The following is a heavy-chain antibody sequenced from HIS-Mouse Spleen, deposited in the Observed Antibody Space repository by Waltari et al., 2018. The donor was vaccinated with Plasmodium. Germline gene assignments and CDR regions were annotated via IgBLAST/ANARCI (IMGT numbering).Heavy chain of an antibody. CDR1: AYTFTGYY. CDR2: ANPNSGGT. CDR3: ARRAYYYDSSGYGTFDY. Sequence: QVQLVQSGAEVKKPGAAVKVSCKASAYTFTGYYMPWVRQAPGAGLEWMGRANPNSGGTKYAQKVQGRCNTTRYTSIITAYVERSRLRSDDTAVYYCARRAYYYDSSGYGTFDYWGQGTVVTVSS. J-gene: IGHJ4*02. D-gene: IGHD3-22*01. V-gene: IGHV1-2*02.